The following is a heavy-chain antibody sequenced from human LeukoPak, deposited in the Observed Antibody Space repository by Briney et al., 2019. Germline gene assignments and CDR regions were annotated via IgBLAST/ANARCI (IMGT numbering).Heavy chain of an antibody. V-gene: IGHV2-70*04. J-gene: IGHJ4*02. D-gene: IGHD3-9*01. CDR1: GFSLSTSGMR. CDR2: SDWDDDK. CDR3: ARTYYDILTGYFPFDY. Sequence: ESGPTLVNPTQALTLTCTFSGFSLSTSGMRVSWIRQPPGKALEWLARSDWDDDKFYSTSLKTRLTISKDTSKNQVVLTMTNMDPVDTATYYCARTYYDILTGYFPFDYWGQGTLVTVSS.